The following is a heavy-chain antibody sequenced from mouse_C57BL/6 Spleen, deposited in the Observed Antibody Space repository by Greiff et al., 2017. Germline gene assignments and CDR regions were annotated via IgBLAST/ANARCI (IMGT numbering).Heavy chain of an antibody. CDR1: GYSITSGYY. CDR2: ISYDGSN. J-gene: IGHJ1*03. D-gene: IGHD1-1*01. CDR3: AQFITTRRYFDV. V-gene: IGHV3-6*01. Sequence: EVKLEESGPGLVKPSQSLSLTCSVTGYSITSGYYWNWIRQFPGNKLEWMGYISYDGSNNYNPSLKNRISITRDTSKNQFFLKLNSVTTEDTATYYCAQFITTRRYFDVWGTGTTVTVSS.